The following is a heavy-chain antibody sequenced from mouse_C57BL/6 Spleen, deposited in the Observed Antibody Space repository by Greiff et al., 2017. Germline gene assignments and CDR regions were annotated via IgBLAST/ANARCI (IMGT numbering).Heavy chain of an antibody. CDR1: GFTFSSYG. CDR2: ISSGGSYT. V-gene: IGHV5-6*02. CDR3: ARGEGTYFDY. J-gene: IGHJ2*01. Sequence: DVKLVESGGDLVKPGGSLKLSCAASGFTFSSYGMSWVRQTPDKRLEWVATISSGGSYTYYPDSVKGRFTISRDNAKNTLYLQMSSLKSEDTAMYYCARGEGTYFDYWGQGTTLTVSS.